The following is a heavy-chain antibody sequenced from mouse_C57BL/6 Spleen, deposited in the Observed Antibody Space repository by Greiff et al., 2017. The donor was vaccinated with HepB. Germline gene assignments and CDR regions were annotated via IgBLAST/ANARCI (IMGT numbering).Heavy chain of an antibody. CDR1: GFTFSDYG. CDR2: ISSGSSTI. J-gene: IGHJ2*01. CDR3: ARPRVRAQYYFDY. D-gene: IGHD2-14*01. Sequence: DVMLVESGGGLVKPGGSLKLSCAASGFTFSDYGMHWVRQAPEKGLEWVAYISSGSSTIYYADTVKGRFTISRDNAKNTLFLQMTSLRSEDTAMYYCARPRVRAQYYFDYWGQGTTLTVSS. V-gene: IGHV5-17*01.